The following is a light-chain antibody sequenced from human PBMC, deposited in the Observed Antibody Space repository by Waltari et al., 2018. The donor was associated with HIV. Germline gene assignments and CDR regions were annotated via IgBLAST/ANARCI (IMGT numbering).Light chain of an antibody. CDR3: AAWDDSLNGYV. Sequence: QSVLTQPPSASGTPGQRLTTPCSGSSSNIGSNTVNWYQQLPGTAPKLLIYSNNQRPSGVPDRFSGSKSGTSASLAISGLQSKDEADYYCAAWDDSLNGYVFGTGTKVTVL. CDR1: SSNIGSNT. V-gene: IGLV1-44*01. J-gene: IGLJ1*01. CDR2: SNN.